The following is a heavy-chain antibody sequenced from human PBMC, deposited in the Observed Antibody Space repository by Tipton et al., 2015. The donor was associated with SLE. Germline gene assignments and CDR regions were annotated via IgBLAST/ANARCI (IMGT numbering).Heavy chain of an antibody. CDR1: GGSITSRSYY. V-gene: IGHV4-39*01. Sequence: TLSLTCTVSGGSITSRSYYWGWIRQPPGKGLEWIGSIYYSGSTHYNPSLKSRVTISVDTSKNQFSLKVSSVTAADTAVYYCARHWLDDGFDIWGQGTMVTVSS. D-gene: IGHD3-9*01. CDR3: ARHWLDDGFDI. J-gene: IGHJ3*02. CDR2: IYYSGST.